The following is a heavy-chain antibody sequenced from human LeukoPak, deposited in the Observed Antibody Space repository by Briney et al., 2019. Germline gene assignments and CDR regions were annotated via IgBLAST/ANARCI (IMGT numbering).Heavy chain of an antibody. J-gene: IGHJ6*02. CDR1: GGTFSSYA. D-gene: IGHD2-21*02. V-gene: IGHV1-69*05. Sequence: SVKVSCKASGGTFSSYAFSWVRQAPGQGLEWMGGIIPIVGTTNYAQMFQGRVTMTRDPSTSTVYMELSSLRSEDTAVYYCAVAYCGGDCYYYYAMDVWGQGTTVIVSS. CDR2: IIPIVGTT. CDR3: AVAYCGGDCYYYYAMDV.